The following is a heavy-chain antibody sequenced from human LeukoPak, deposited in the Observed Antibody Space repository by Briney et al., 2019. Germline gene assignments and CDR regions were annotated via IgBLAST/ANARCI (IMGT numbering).Heavy chain of an antibody. J-gene: IGHJ6*03. CDR2: IIPIFGTA. Sequence: GASVKVSCKASGGTFSSYAISWVRQAPGQGLEWMGGIIPIFGTANYAQKLQGRVTITTDESTSTAYMELSSLRSEDTAVYYCARDVRNYYYYMDVWGKGTTVSLSS. CDR1: GGTFSSYA. CDR3: ARDVRNYYYYMDV. V-gene: IGHV1-69*05.